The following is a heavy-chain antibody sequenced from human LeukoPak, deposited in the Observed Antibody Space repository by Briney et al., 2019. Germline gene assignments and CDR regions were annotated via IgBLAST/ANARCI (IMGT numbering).Heavy chain of an antibody. Sequence: VASVKVSCKASGYTFTSYGISWLRQAPEQGLEWMGWISAYNGNTNYAQKLQGRVTMTTDTSTSTAYMELRSLRSDDTAVYYCARAVSSSWLLPFWGQGTLVTVSS. V-gene: IGHV1-18*01. D-gene: IGHD6-13*01. J-gene: IGHJ4*02. CDR2: ISAYNGNT. CDR3: ARAVSSSWLLPF. CDR1: GYTFTSYG.